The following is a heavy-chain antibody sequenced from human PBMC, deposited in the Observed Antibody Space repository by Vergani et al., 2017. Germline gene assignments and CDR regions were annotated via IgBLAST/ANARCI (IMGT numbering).Heavy chain of an antibody. Sequence: QVQLQESGPGLVKPSETLSLTCTVSGGSISSYYWSWIRQPPGKGLEWIGYIYYSGSTYYNPSLKSRITISVDTAKNQFSLKLSSVTAADTAVYYCARGSYDYIWGSYRYDYYYYYYYMDVWGKGTTVTVSS. D-gene: IGHD3-16*02. CDR2: IYYSGST. V-gene: IGHV4-59*01. CDR1: GGSISSYY. J-gene: IGHJ6*03. CDR3: ARGSYDYIWGSYRYDYYYYYYYMDV.